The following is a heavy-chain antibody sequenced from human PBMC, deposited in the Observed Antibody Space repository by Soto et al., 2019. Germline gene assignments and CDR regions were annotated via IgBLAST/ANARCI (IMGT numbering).Heavy chain of an antibody. CDR3: ASGYFDWLYAFDI. Sequence: PSETLSLTCAVYGGSFSGYYWSWIRQPPGKGLEWIGEINHSGSANYNPSLKSRVTMSADTSKGQFSLRLSSVTAADTAVYYCASGYFDWLYAFDIWGQGTMVTVSS. CDR2: INHSGSA. CDR1: GGSFSGYY. D-gene: IGHD3-9*01. J-gene: IGHJ3*02. V-gene: IGHV4-34*01.